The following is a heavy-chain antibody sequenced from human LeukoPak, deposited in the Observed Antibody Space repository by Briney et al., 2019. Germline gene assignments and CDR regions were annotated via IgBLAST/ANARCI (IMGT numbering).Heavy chain of an antibody. CDR1: GGSISIYY. CDR2: IYYSGST. V-gene: IGHV4-59*08. Sequence: PSETLSLTCTVSGGSISIYYWSWIRQPPGKGLEWIGYIYYSGSTNYNPSLKSRVTISVDTSKNQFSLKLSSVTAADTAVYYCARHLRIAYFDYWGQGTLVTVSS. CDR3: ARHLRIAYFDY. J-gene: IGHJ4*02. D-gene: IGHD2-15*01.